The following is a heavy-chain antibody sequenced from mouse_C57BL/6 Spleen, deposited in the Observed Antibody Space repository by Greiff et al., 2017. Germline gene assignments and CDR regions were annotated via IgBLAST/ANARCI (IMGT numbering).Heavy chain of an antibody. CDR3: ARVITGAY. CDR2: INPSTGGT. J-gene: IGHJ3*01. CDR1: GYSFTGYY. V-gene: IGHV1-42*01. D-gene: IGHD1-1*01. Sequence: EVQLQQSGPELVKPGASVKISCKASGYSFTGYYMNWVKQSPEKSLEWIGEINPSTGGTTYNQKFKAKATLTVDKSSSTAYMQLKSLTSEDSAVYYCARVITGAYWGQGTLVTVSA.